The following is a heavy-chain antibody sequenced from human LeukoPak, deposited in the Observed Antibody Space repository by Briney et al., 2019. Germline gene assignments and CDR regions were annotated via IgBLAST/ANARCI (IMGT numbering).Heavy chain of an antibody. CDR1: GGSISSYY. D-gene: IGHD6-13*01. V-gene: IGHV4-4*07. Sequence: SETLSLTCTVSGGSISSYYWSWIRQPAGKGLEWIGRIYTSGSTNYNPSLKSRVTMSVDTSKNQFSLKQSSVTAADTAVYYCARDSSEGKRAAAASFDYWGQGTLVTVSS. CDR2: IYTSGST. CDR3: ARDSSEGKRAAAASFDY. J-gene: IGHJ4*02.